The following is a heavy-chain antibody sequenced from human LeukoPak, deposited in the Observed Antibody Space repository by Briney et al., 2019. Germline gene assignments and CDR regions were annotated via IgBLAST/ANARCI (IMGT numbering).Heavy chain of an antibody. V-gene: IGHV3-30-3*01. CDR1: GFTFSSYA. CDR2: ISYDGSNK. Sequence: GGSLRLSCAASGFTFSSYAMHWVRQAPGKGLEWVAVISYDGSNKYYADSVKGRFTISRDNSKNTLYLQMNSLRAEDTAVYYCARDSLYYDFWSGYFTGSPWFDPWGQGTLVTVSS. D-gene: IGHD3-3*01. CDR3: ARDSLYYDFWSGYFTGSPWFDP. J-gene: IGHJ5*02.